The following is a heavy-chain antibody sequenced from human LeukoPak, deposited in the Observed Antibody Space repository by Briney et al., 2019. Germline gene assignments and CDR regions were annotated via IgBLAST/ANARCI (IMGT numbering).Heavy chain of an antibody. CDR2: MSSDGSST. V-gene: IGHV3-74*01. D-gene: IGHD2-21*02. CDR3: AKVPTAYLRPYYFDY. CDR1: GFTFSDYW. J-gene: IGHJ4*02. Sequence: TGGSLRLSCAASGFTFSDYWMNWVRQVPGKGLMWVPRMSSDGSSTNYADSVKGRFTISRDNSKNTLYLQMNSLRAEDTAVYYCAKVPTAYLRPYYFDYWGQGTLVTVSS.